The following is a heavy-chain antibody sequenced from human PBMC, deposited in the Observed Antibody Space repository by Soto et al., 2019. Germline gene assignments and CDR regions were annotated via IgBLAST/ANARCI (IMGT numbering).Heavy chain of an antibody. CDR3: ARHHDS. CDR2: IYYSGST. CDR1: GGSISRYY. J-gene: IGHJ4*02. V-gene: IGHV4-59*08. Sequence: SENLSLPCTVSGGSISRYYWSWIRQPPGKGLEWIGYIYYSGSTNYNPSLKSRVTISVDTSKNQFSLKLSSVTAADTAVYYCARHHDSWGQGTLVTVSS.